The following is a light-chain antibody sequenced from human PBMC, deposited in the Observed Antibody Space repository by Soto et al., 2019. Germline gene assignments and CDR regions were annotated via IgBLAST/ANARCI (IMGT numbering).Light chain of an antibody. V-gene: IGKV1-9*01. CDR1: QGISSY. J-gene: IGKJ1*01. CDR3: QQYGSSPRT. CDR2: AAS. Sequence: QLTQSPSSLSASVGDRVTITCRASQGISSYLAWYQQKPGKAPKLLIYAASTLQSGVPSRFSGSGSGTDFTLTISRLEPEDFAVYYCQQYGSSPRTFGQGTKVDI.